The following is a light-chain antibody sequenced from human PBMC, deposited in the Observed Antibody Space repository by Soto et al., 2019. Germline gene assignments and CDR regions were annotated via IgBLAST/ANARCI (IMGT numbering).Light chain of an antibody. J-gene: IGLJ2*01. V-gene: IGLV1-44*01. Sequence: QSVLTQPPSASGTPGQRVTISCSGSNSNIGTNTVNWYHQPPRAAPNLLIYSNNDRPSGVPDRFSGSKSGTSASLAISGLQSEDEADYYCAAWDESPNVPVFGGGTKLTVL. CDR3: AAWDESPNVPV. CDR1: NSNIGTNT. CDR2: SNN.